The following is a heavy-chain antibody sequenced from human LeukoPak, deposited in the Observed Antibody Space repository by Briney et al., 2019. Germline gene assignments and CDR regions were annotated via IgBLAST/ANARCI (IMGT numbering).Heavy chain of an antibody. V-gene: IGHV1-24*01. D-gene: IGHD3-22*01. CDR2: FEPADGET. J-gene: IGHJ4*02. Sequence: GASVKVSCKVSGYTLSELSIHWARQAPGKGLEWMGGFEPADGETIYAQKFQGRVTMTEDTSTNTAYMELSSLRSEDTAVYYCLTLPTYYYDGTGYYSYGYWGQGTLVTVSS. CDR1: GYTLSELS. CDR3: LTLPTYYYDGTGYYSYGY.